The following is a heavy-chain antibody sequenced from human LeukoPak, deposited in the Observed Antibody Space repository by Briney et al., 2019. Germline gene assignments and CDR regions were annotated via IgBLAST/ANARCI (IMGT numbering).Heavy chain of an antibody. CDR3: ARGSTGLAGGGDYYSYYMDV. V-gene: IGHV4-39*07. CDR2: IYTSGST. Sequence: PSETLSLTCTVSGGSISSSRYYWGWIRQPPGTGLEWIGRIYTSGSTNYNPSLKSRVTMSVDTSKNQFSLKLSSVTAADTAVYYCARGSTGLAGGGDYYSYYMDVWGKGTTVTVSS. D-gene: IGHD6-19*01. CDR1: GGSISSSRYY. J-gene: IGHJ6*03.